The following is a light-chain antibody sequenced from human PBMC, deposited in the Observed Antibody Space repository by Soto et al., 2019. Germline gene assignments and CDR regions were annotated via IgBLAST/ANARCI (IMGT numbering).Light chain of an antibody. CDR1: SGDIGTYKY. V-gene: IGLV2-14*01. Sequence: QSALTQPASVSGSPGQSIPISCNGSSGDIGTYKYVSWYQQRPDKAPKLMIYEVFNRPSGISNRFSGSKSGNTASLTISDLQPEDDADYYCSSFTREAPLIVGGGTKVTVL. CDR2: EVF. J-gene: IGLJ2*01. CDR3: SSFTREAPLI.